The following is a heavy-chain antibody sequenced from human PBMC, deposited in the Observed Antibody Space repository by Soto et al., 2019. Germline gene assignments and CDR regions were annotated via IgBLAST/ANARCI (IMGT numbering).Heavy chain of an antibody. J-gene: IGHJ3*02. Sequence: EVQLVESGGGLVQPGRSLRLSCAASGFTFDDYAMHWVRQAPGKGLEWVSGISWNSGSIGYADSVKGRFTISRDNAKNSLYLQMNSLRAEDTALYYCAKDILEEGAVGDAFDIWGQGTMVTVSS. CDR2: ISWNSGSI. V-gene: IGHV3-9*01. D-gene: IGHD1-26*01. CDR1: GFTFDDYA. CDR3: AKDILEEGAVGDAFDI.